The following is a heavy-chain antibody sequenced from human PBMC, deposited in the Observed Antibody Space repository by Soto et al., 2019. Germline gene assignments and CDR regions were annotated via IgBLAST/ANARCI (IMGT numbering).Heavy chain of an antibody. J-gene: IGHJ5*01. Sequence: DVQLLESGGGLVQPGGSLTLSCAASSFTFSDFAMSWVRQAPGKGLEWVSCIGGGDTDTYYADSVKGRFTISRDNSKNTLYLQMDSLRDEDTAVYYCAKDAVPYNGKWDWFDSWGQGTLVIVSS. CDR3: AKDAVPYNGKWDWFDS. CDR1: SFTFSDFA. D-gene: IGHD1-20*01. V-gene: IGHV3-23*01. CDR2: IGGGDTDT.